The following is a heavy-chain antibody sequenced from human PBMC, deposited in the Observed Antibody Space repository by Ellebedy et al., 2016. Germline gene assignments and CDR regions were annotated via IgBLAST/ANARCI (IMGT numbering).Heavy chain of an antibody. V-gene: IGHV3-30-3*02. CDR1: GFTFSSYA. CDR2: ISYDGSNK. Sequence: GESLKISCAASGFTFSSYALHWVRQAPGKGLEWVAIISYDGSNKYYADSVKGRFTISRDNSKNTLYLQMNSLRAEDTAVYYCAKHGGIARGHNWFDPWGQGTLVTVSS. J-gene: IGHJ5*02. CDR3: AKHGGIARGHNWFDP. D-gene: IGHD6-13*01.